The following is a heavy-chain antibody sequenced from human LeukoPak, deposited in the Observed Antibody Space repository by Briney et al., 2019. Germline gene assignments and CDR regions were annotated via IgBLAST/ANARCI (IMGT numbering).Heavy chain of an antibody. CDR2: IKEDGGQK. D-gene: IGHD6-13*01. J-gene: IGHJ4*02. V-gene: IGHV3-7*01. CDR1: GFKFSNYW. CDR3: ARIGYSSSSLDY. Sequence: PGGSLRLSCAASGFKFSNYWMTWVRQAPGKGLEWVANIKEDGGQKYYVDSVMSRLTISRDNTKNSVYLQVNSLRVDDTAVYFCARIGYSSSSLDYWGQGTPVTVSS.